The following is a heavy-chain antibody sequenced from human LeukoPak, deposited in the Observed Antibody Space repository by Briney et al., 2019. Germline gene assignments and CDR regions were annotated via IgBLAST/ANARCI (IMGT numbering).Heavy chain of an antibody. J-gene: IGHJ4*02. CDR1: GYTFTSYY. V-gene: IGHV1-46*01. Sequence: ASVKVSCKASGYTFTSYYMHWVRQAPGQGLEWMGIIDPSGGSTSYAQKFQGRVTMTRDMSTSTVYMELSSLRSEDTAVYYCALQREDYGDYAFDYWGQGTLVTVSS. CDR3: ALQREDYGDYAFDY. D-gene: IGHD4-17*01. CDR2: IDPSGGST.